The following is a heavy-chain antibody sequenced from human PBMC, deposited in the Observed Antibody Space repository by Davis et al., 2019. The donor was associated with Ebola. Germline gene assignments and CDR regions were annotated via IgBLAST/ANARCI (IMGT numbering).Heavy chain of an antibody. CDR2: IYPDDSDT. J-gene: IGHJ6*04. CDR1: GYIFTKSW. CDR3: ARYDGNHYGPRPVWDV. V-gene: IGHV5-51*01. Sequence: GESLKISCKGSGYIFTKSWIGWVRQMPGKGLEWMGIIYPDDSDTRYSPSFQGQVTISADKSIGTAYLQWSSLKASDTAMYYCARYDGNHYGPRPVWDVWGKGTSVTVSS. D-gene: IGHD3-10*01.